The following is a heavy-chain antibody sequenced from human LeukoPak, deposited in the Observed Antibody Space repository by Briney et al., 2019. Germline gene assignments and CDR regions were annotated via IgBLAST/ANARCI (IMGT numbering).Heavy chain of an antibody. CDR2: ISWNSGSI. J-gene: IGHJ5*02. CDR3: AKDAGYYDSSGYHNH. V-gene: IGHV3-9*01. CDR1: GFTFDDYA. D-gene: IGHD3-22*01. Sequence: GRSLRLSCAASGFTFDDYAMHCVRQAPGKGLEWVSGISWNSGSIGYADSVKGRFTISRDNAKNSLYLQMNSLRAEDTALYYCAKDAGYYDSSGYHNHWGPGTLVTVSS.